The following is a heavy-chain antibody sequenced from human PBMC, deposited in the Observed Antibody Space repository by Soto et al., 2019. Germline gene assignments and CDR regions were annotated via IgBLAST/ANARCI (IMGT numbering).Heavy chain of an antibody. CDR3: ARVTTFYDILTSSYALNYFDY. D-gene: IGHD3-9*01. J-gene: IGHJ4*02. CDR2: IYAGGNT. Sequence: GGSLRLSCAASGFSVTSNYMTWVRQAPGKGLECVSVIYAGGNTYYPDSVKGRFTISSDNSKNTPFLQMNNLRAEDTAVYYCARVTTFYDILTSSYALNYFDYWGQGTRVTVSS. CDR1: GFSVTSNY. V-gene: IGHV3-53*01.